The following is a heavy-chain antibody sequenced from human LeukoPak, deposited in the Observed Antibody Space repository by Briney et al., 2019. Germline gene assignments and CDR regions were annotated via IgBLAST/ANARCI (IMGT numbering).Heavy chain of an antibody. CDR2: MNPNSGNT. D-gene: IGHD3-22*01. V-gene: IGHV1-8*03. CDR1: GYTFTSYD. CDR3: ARVSTMIVVVTNNWFDP. J-gene: IGHJ5*02. Sequence: ASVKVSCKASGYTFTSYDINWVRQATGQGLEWMGWMNPNSGNTGYAQKFQGRVTITRNTSISTAYMELSRLRSDDTAVYYCARVSTMIVVVTNNWFDPWGQGTLATVSS.